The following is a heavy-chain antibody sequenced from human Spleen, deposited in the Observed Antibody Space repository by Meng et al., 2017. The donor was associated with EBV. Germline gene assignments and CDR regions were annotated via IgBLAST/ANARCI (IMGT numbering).Heavy chain of an antibody. CDR2: MNPNSGNT. J-gene: IGHJ4*02. CDR1: GYTFTSYD. Sequence: QGELVQSGAGVKKRGASVKVSCKASGYTFTSYDINWVRQASGQGLEWMGWMNPNSGNTDYAQKFQGRVTMTRDTSISTAYMELSSLTSEDTAVYYCARGLVVTALTDYWGQGTLVTVSS. V-gene: IGHV1-8*01. CDR3: ARGLVVTALTDY. D-gene: IGHD2-21*02.